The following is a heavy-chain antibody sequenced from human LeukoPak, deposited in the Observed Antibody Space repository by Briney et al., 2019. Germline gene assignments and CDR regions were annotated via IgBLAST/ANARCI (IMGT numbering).Heavy chain of an antibody. J-gene: IGHJ3*02. V-gene: IGHV4-38-2*02. Sequence: SETLSLTCTVSGYSISSGDYWGWIRPTPGKGLEWIESIYHNGNTYYNPSLKSRVTISIDTSKNQFSLNLNSVTAADMAVYYCARDRGVVLRLAFDIWGQGTMVTVSS. CDR2: IYHNGNT. D-gene: IGHD2-15*01. CDR1: GYSISSGDY. CDR3: ARDRGVVLRLAFDI.